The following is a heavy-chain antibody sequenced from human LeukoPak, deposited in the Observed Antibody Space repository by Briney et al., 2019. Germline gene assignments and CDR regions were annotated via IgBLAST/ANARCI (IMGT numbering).Heavy chain of an antibody. CDR3: ARDRIQLWFSRPFYFDY. CDR1: GGTFSSYA. Sequence: ASVKVSCKASGGTFSSYAISWARQAPGQGLEWMGRIIPIFGTANYAQKYQGRVTITTDESTSTAYMELSSRRSEDTAVYYCARDRIQLWFSRPFYFDYWGQGTLVTVSS. CDR2: IIPIFGTA. V-gene: IGHV1-69*05. D-gene: IGHD5-18*01. J-gene: IGHJ4*02.